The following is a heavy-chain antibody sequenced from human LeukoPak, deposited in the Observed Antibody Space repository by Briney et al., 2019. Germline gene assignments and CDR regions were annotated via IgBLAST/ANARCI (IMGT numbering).Heavy chain of an antibody. CDR3: ARDKEDYDSSGYTLDY. Sequence: TGGSLRLSCAASGFTFSRCWMSWVRQAPGKGLEWVANIKQDGSEKYYVDSVKGRFTISRDNAKNSLYLQMNSLRAEDTAGYYCARDKEDYDSSGYTLDYWGQGILVTVSS. D-gene: IGHD3-22*01. CDR1: GFTFSRCW. V-gene: IGHV3-7*01. CDR2: IKQDGSEK. J-gene: IGHJ4*02.